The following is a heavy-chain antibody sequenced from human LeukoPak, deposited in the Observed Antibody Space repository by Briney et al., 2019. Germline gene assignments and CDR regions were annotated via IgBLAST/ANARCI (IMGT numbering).Heavy chain of an antibody. CDR2: IYYSGST. J-gene: IGHJ3*02. CDR1: GGSFSGYY. Sequence: PSETLSLTCAVYGGSFSGYYWGWIRQPPGKGLEWIGSIYYSGSTYYNPSLKSRVTISVDTSKNQFSLKLSSVTAADTAVYYCARPLSGGVGATYGAFDIWGQGTMVTVSS. D-gene: IGHD1-26*01. V-gene: IGHV4-39*01. CDR3: ARPLSGGVGATYGAFDI.